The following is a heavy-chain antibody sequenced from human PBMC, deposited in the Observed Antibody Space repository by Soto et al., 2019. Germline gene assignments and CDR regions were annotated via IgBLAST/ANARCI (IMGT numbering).Heavy chain of an antibody. CDR3: ARDEVEGSGSYYPRFDY. CDR2: IWYDGSNK. V-gene: IGHV3-33*01. Sequence: PGGSLRLSCAASGFTFSSYGMHWVRQAPGKGLEWVAVIWYDGSNKYYADSVKGRFTISRDNSKNTLYLQMNSLRAEDTAVYYCARDEVEGSGSYYPRFDYWGQGTLVTVSS. D-gene: IGHD3-10*01. CDR1: GFTFSSYG. J-gene: IGHJ4*02.